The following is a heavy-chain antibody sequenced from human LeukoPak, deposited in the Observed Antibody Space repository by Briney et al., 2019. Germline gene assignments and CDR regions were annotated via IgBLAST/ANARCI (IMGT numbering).Heavy chain of an antibody. CDR3: ARDGEEVYSSGWYDY. CDR2: ISSSGSTI. V-gene: IGHV3-48*03. J-gene: IGHJ4*02. CDR1: GFTFSSYE. Sequence: GGSLRLSCAASGFTFSSYEMNWVRQAPGKGLEWVSYISSSGSTIYYADSVKGRFTISRDNAKNSQYLQMNSLRAEDTAVYYCARDGEEVYSSGWYDYWGQGTLVTVSS. D-gene: IGHD6-19*01.